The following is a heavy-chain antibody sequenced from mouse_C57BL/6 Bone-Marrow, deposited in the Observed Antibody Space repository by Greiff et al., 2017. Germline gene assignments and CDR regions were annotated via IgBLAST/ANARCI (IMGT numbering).Heavy chain of an antibody. CDR2: IHPNSGST. J-gene: IGHJ2*01. CDR1: GYTFTSYW. V-gene: IGHV1-64*01. D-gene: IGHD2-3*01. Sequence: QVQLQQPGAELVKPGASVKLSCKASGYTFTSYWMHWVKQRPGHGLEWIGMIHPNSGSTNYNEKFKSKATLTVDKSSSTAYMQLSSLTSEDSAVYYGAREGDGYYFDYWGQGTTRTVAS. CDR3: AREGDGYYFDY.